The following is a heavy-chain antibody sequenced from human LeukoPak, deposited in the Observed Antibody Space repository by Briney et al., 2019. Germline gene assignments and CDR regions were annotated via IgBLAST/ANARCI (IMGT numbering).Heavy chain of an antibody. CDR2: INSDGSST. V-gene: IGHV3-74*01. CDR1: GFTFSSYW. J-gene: IGHJ4*02. D-gene: IGHD3-3*01. CDR3: ARVATIFGVAGDFDY. Sequence: PGGSLRLSCAASGFTFSSYWMHWVRQAPGKGLVWVSRINSDGSSTSYADSVKGRFTISRDNARDSLYLQMNSLRAEDTAVYYCARVATIFGVAGDFDYWGQGTLVTVSS.